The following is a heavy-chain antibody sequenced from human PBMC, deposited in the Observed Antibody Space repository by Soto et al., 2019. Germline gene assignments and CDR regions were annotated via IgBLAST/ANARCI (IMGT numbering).Heavy chain of an antibody. CDR1: GFTFSRYA. Sequence: GGSLRLSCVVSGFTFSRYAMHWVRQAPGKGLEWVAALSYDGSDKKYADSVKGRFTISGDNSKDTLYLQMDSLRPDDTAVYYCARPPFDSSGYYPNWGQGTLVTVS. J-gene: IGHJ4*02. CDR3: ARPPFDSSGYYPN. CDR2: LSYDGSDK. D-gene: IGHD3-22*01. V-gene: IGHV3-30*04.